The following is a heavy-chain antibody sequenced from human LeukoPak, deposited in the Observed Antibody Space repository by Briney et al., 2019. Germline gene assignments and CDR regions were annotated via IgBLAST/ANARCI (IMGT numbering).Heavy chain of an antibody. D-gene: IGHD2-15*01. J-gene: IGHJ4*02. CDR3: ARGRGYCSDSSCYFDY. V-gene: IGHV7-4-1*02. Sequence: GASVKVSCTASGYTFTTYGINWVRQAPGQGFEWMGWITTNSGNPTYAQGFTGRLVFSLDTSVRTTYLQISSLKAEDTAIYYCARGRGYCSDSSCYFDYWGQGTLVTVSS. CDR1: GYTFTTYG. CDR2: ITTNSGNP.